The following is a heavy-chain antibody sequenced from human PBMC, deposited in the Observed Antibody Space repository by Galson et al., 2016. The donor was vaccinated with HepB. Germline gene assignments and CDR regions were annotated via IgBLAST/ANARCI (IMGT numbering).Heavy chain of an antibody. V-gene: IGHV1-2*02. CDR1: GYTFTDYY. D-gene: IGHD5-18*01. Sequence: SCKASGYTFTDYYLHWVRQAPGQGLEWMGWINPNSGVTNHAQNFQGRTSMTRDTSISTAYMEVSRLRSDDTAVYYCARDYGYTYGFPYYMDVWGKGTTVTVSS. CDR2: INPNSGVT. CDR3: ARDYGYTYGFPYYMDV. J-gene: IGHJ6*03.